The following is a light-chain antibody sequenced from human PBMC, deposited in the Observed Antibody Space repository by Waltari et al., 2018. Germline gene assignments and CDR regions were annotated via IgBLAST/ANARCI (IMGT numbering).Light chain of an antibody. CDR3: QQYNNWRLT. CDR2: GAS. J-gene: IGKJ4*01. Sequence: EIVMTQSPATLSVSPGERASLSCRASQSFYNNLAWYPQKPGQGPRFLIDGASIRATDIPTRVSGGGSGTEFTLTISSLQSEDFAVYYCQQYNNWRLTFGGGTKVEIK. CDR1: QSFYNN. V-gene: IGKV3-15*01.